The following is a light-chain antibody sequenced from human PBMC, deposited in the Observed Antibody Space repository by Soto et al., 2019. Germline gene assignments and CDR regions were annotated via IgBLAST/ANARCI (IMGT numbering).Light chain of an antibody. V-gene: IGKV1-39*01. CDR2: AAS. Sequence: DIQMTQSPSTLSASVGDRVTITCRASQSISSWLAWYQQKPGKAPQLLIYAASSLQSGVPSRFSGSGSGTDFTLTISSLQPEDFATYYCQQSYSTLITFGQGTRLEIK. CDR3: QQSYSTLIT. J-gene: IGKJ5*01. CDR1: QSISSW.